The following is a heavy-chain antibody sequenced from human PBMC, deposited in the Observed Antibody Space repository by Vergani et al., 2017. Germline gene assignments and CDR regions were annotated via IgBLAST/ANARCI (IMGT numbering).Heavy chain of an antibody. Sequence: QLQLQESGPGLVKPSETLSLTCTVSGGSISSSSYYWGWIRQPPGKGLEWIGSIYYSGSTYYNPSLKSRVTISVDTSKNQFSLKLSSMTAADTAVYYCASKMYSSLPRYWGQGTLVTVSS. J-gene: IGHJ4*02. V-gene: IGHV4-39*01. CDR2: IYYSGST. D-gene: IGHD6-13*01. CDR3: ASKMYSSLPRY. CDR1: GGSISSSSYY.